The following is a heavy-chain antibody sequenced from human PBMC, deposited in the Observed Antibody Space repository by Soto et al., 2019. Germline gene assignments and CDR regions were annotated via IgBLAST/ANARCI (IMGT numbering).Heavy chain of an antibody. D-gene: IGHD1-1*01. CDR2: IDPSAGST. CDR3: ARSPRPTGTTLCYFDS. CDR1: GYTLTSFY. J-gene: IGHJ4*02. V-gene: IGHV1-46*01. Sequence: ASVKVSCKASGYTLTSFYTHWMRQAPGQGLEWMGVIDPSAGSTTYAQKFKGRVRMTRDTFTSTVFMELSSLRSEDTAVYYCARSPRPTGTTLCYFDSWGQRTLVTVSS.